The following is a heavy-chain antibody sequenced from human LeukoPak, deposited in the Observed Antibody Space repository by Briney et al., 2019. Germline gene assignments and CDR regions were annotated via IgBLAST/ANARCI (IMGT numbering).Heavy chain of an antibody. CDR2: ISAYNGNT. D-gene: IGHD2-21*01. J-gene: IGHJ6*02. V-gene: IGHV1-18*01. CDR1: GYTFTSYG. CDR3: ARDGPGFAVPYYYGMDV. Sequence: ASVKVSCKASGYTFTSYGISWVRQAPGQGLEWMGWISAYNGNTNYAQKLQGRVTMNTDTSTSTAYMELRSLRSDDTAVYYCARDGPGFAVPYYYGMDVWGQGTTVTVSS.